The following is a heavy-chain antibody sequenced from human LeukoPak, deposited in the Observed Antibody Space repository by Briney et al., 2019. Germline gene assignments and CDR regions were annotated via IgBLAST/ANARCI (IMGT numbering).Heavy chain of an antibody. CDR1: GGSISSYY. CDR2: IYYSGST. V-gene: IGHV4-59*01. CDR3: ARDKFGDYEEVGYYYMDV. Sequence: PSETLSLTCTVSGGSISSYYWSWIRQPPGKGLEWSGYIYYSGSTNYNPSLKSRVTISVDTSKNQFSLKLSSVTAADTAVYYCARDKFGDYEEVGYYYMDVWGKGTTVTVSS. D-gene: IGHD4-17*01. J-gene: IGHJ6*03.